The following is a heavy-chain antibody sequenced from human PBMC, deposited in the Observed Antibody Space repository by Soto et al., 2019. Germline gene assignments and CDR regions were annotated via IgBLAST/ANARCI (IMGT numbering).Heavy chain of an antibody. CDR2: MNPNSGNT. D-gene: IGHD2-8*02. J-gene: IGHJ3*02. CDR1: GYTFSDYD. Sequence: QVQLVQSGAEVKKPGASVKVSCKASGYTFSDYDINWVRQATGQGLEWLDWMNPNSGNTGYVEKFQGRVTMTRNTSSSTAYMELRSLRSEDTAVYYCARDMPTTVLGQDPFDMWGQGTMVTVSS. CDR3: ARDMPTTVLGQDPFDM. V-gene: IGHV1-8*01.